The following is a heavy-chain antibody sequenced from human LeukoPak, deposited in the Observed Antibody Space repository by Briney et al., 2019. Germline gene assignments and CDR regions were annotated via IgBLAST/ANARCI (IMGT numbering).Heavy chain of an antibody. V-gene: IGHV4-4*07. Sequence: SETLCLTCTVSGGSISSYYWSWIRQPAGKGLEWIGRIYTSGSTNYNPSLKSRVTMSVDTSKNQFSLKLSSVTAADTAVYYCARTNYYDSSGYMYYFDYWGQGTLVTVSS. J-gene: IGHJ4*02. CDR2: IYTSGST. CDR3: ARTNYYDSSGYMYYFDY. D-gene: IGHD3-22*01. CDR1: GGSISSYY.